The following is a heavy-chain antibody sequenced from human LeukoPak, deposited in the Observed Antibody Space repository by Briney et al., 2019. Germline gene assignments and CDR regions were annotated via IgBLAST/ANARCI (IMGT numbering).Heavy chain of an antibody. Sequence: GGSLRLSCAASGFIFNNYGLIWVRQAPGKGLEWVSAISNDGGGTNYADFVKGRFTISRDNSKNTLYLQMSSLRVEDTAMYYCAKQSYARSLGEGGPGTLVTVSS. J-gene: IGHJ4*02. V-gene: IGHV3-23*01. CDR1: GFIFNNYG. D-gene: IGHD2-8*01. CDR3: AKQSYARSLGE. CDR2: ISNDGGGT.